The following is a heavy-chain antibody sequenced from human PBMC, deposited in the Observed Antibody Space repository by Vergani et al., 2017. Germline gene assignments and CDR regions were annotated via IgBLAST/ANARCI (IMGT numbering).Heavy chain of an antibody. J-gene: IGHJ6*02. V-gene: IGHV2-70*04. CDR3: ARIPDYNYGMDV. CDR1: GFSLSTSRMR. Sequence: QVTLKESGPALVKPTQTLTLTCTFSGFSLSTSRMRVSWIRQPPGKALEWLARIDWDDDKFYSTSLKTRLTISKDTSKNQVVLTMTNVDPVDTATYYCARIPDYNYGMDVWGQGTTVTVSS. CDR2: IDWDDDK.